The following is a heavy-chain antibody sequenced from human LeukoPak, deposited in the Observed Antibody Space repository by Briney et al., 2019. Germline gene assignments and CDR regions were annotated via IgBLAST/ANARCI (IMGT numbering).Heavy chain of an antibody. Sequence: GGSLRLSCAASGFSFSSYNMNWVRQAPGKGLEWVSSMSSSSSYIYYADSVKGRFTISRDNAKNSLYLQMNSLRAEDTAVYYCARDDRYGSVPLDVWGKGTTVTVSS. CDR1: GFSFSSYN. CDR3: ARDDRYGSVPLDV. D-gene: IGHD3-10*01. CDR2: MSSSSSYI. V-gene: IGHV3-21*01. J-gene: IGHJ6*04.